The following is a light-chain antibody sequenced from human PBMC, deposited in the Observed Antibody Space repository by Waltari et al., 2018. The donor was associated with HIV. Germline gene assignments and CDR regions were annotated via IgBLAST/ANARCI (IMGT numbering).Light chain of an antibody. J-gene: IGKJ4*01. V-gene: IGKV4-1*01. Sequence: DIVMTQSPDSLAVSLGERATIDCKSSQSVLYSSNNKNYLAWYQQKPGQPPKLLIYWASTRESGVPDRFSGSGSATDVTLTISSLQAEDVALYYCQQYYSTPLTFGGGTKVEIK. CDR2: WAS. CDR3: QQYYSTPLT. CDR1: QSVLYSSNNKNY.